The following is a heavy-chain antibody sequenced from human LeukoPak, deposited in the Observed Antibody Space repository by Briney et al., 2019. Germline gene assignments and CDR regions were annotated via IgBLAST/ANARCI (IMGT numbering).Heavy chain of an antibody. V-gene: IGHV4-31*03. D-gene: IGHD2-2*01. CDR3: ARGGKHQLQNRWGFDY. J-gene: IGHJ4*02. CDR2: IYYSGST. CDR1: GGSISSGGYY. Sequence: SQTLSLTCTVSGGSISSGGYYWSWIRQHPGKGLEWIGYIYYSGSTYYNPSLKSRVTISVDTSKNQFSLKLSSVTAADTAVYYWARGGKHQLQNRWGFDYWGQGTLVTVSS.